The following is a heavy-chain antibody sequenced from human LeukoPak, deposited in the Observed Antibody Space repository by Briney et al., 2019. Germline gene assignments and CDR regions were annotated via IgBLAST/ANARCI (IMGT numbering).Heavy chain of an antibody. CDR3: ARAPADCTNGVCYIFGSAYFDC. CDR2: IQQGGSEK. J-gene: IGHJ4*02. CDR1: GFTFSSYW. V-gene: IGHV3-7*05. Sequence: PGGSLRLSCAASGFTFSSYWMSWVRQAPGKGLEWVANIQQGGSEKYYVDSVKGRFTISRDNAKNSLFLQMNSLRAEDTAVYYCARAPADCTNGVCYIFGSAYFDCWGQGTLVTASS. D-gene: IGHD2-8*01.